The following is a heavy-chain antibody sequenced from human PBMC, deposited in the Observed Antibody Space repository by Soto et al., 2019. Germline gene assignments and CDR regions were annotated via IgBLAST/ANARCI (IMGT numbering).Heavy chain of an antibody. CDR1: NGSTSSRSFY. CDR2: VFYSEST. D-gene: IGHD2-15*01. Sequence: QPQLQESGPGLVKPSETLSLTCTVSNGSTSSRSFYWGWIRQPPGKGLEWIGHVFYSESTFYNPSLRSRVSISVHTSYNRFFLHMRSVTAADTAIYYCVFHEDGVFDYWGPGTLVSVSS. V-gene: IGHV4-39*01. J-gene: IGHJ4*02. CDR3: VFHEDGVFDY.